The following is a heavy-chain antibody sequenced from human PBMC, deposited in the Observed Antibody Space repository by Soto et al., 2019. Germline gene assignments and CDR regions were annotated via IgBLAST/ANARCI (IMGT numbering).Heavy chain of an antibody. V-gene: IGHV4-59*01. CDR3: ARVWHSSHTAWSDL. CDR1: GGSISNYY. J-gene: IGHJ5*02. CDR2: IYYSGST. Sequence: PTETLSLTCSVSGGSISNYYGSWIRQPPGKGLEWIGYIYYSGSTNYNPSLKSRVTMSVDMSKNQFSLKLSSVTAADTAVYYCARVWHSSHTAWSDLCCQGTLVTVFS. D-gene: IGHD6-19*01.